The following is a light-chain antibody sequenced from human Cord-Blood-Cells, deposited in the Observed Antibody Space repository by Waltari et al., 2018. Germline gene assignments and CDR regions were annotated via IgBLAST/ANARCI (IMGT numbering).Light chain of an antibody. Sequence: EIVLTQSTGTLSLSPGERATLSCRASQSVSSSYLAWYQQKPGQAPRLLIYGASSRATGIPDMFSGSGSGTDFTLTISRLEPEDFAVYYCQQYGSSPLTFGGGTKVEIK. J-gene: IGKJ4*01. CDR3: QQYGSSPLT. V-gene: IGKV3-20*01. CDR1: QSVSSSY. CDR2: GAS.